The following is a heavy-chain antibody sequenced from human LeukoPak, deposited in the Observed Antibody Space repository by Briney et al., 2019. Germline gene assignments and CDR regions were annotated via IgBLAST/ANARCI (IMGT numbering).Heavy chain of an antibody. D-gene: IGHD4-11*01. J-gene: IGHJ4*02. CDR3: ARDYSTLTR. V-gene: IGHV3-30-3*01. CDR2: ISYDGSNK. Sequence: GGSLRLSCAASGFTFSSHAMHWVRQAPGKGLEWVAVISYDGSNKYYADSVKGRFTISRDNSKNTLYLQMNSLRAEDTAVYYCARDYSTLTRWGQGTLVTVSS. CDR1: GFTFSSHA.